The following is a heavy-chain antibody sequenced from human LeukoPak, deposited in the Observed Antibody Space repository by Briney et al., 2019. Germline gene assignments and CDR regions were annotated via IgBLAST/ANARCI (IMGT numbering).Heavy chain of an antibody. J-gene: IGHJ5*02. V-gene: IGHV4-39*01. D-gene: IGHD3-3*01. CDR2: IYYSGST. CDR3: ARTSWSGYYSNNWFDP. CDR1: GGSISSSSYY. Sequence: SETVSLTCTVSGGSISSSSYYWGWIRQPPGKGLEWIGSIYYSGSTYYNPSLKSRVTISVDTSKNQFSLKLSSVTAADTAVYYCARTSWSGYYSNNWFDPWGQGTLVTVSS.